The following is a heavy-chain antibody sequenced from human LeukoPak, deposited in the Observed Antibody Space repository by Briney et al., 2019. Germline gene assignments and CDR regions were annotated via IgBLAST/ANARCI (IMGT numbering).Heavy chain of an antibody. CDR1: GYTFTSYY. J-gene: IGHJ6*02. V-gene: IGHV1-46*01. Sequence: ASVKVSCKASGYTFTSYYMHWVRQAPGQGLEWMGIINPSGGSTSYAQKFQGRVTMTRDTSTSTVYMELSSLRSEDTAVYYRAREGNYYYDSSGSDGMDVWGQGTTVTVSS. D-gene: IGHD3-22*01. CDR2: INPSGGST. CDR3: AREGNYYYDSSGSDGMDV.